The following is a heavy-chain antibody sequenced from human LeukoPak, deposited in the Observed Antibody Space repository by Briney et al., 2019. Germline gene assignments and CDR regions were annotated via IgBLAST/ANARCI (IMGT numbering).Heavy chain of an antibody. CDR1: GFTFSSYA. Sequence: GGSLRLSCAASGFTFSSYAMSWVRQAPGKGLEWVSAISGSGGSTYYADSVKGRFTISRDNSKNTLYLQMNSLRAEDTAVYYCAKTRRRDSGTRYGMDVWGQGTTVTVYS. CDR3: AKTRRRDSGTRYGMDV. J-gene: IGHJ6*02. D-gene: IGHD6-25*01. CDR2: ISGSGGST. V-gene: IGHV3-23*01.